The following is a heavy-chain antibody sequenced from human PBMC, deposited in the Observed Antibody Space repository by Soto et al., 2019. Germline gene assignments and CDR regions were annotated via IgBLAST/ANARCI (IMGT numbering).Heavy chain of an antibody. V-gene: IGHV1-69*13. Sequence: VASVKVSCKASGGTFSSYAISWVRQAPGQGLEWMGGIIPIFGTANYAQKFQGRVTITADESTSTAYMELSSLRSEDTAVYYCARVLGASGYAGYYFDYWGQGTLVTVSS. J-gene: IGHJ4*02. D-gene: IGHD5-12*01. CDR1: GGTFSSYA. CDR3: ARVLGASGYAGYYFDY. CDR2: IIPIFGTA.